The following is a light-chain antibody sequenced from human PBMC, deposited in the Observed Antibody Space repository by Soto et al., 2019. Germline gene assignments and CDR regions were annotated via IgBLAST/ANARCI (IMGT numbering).Light chain of an antibody. V-gene: IGLV4-69*01. CDR1: SGHSSYA. CDR3: QTWGTGFWV. CDR2: LNSDGCH. Sequence: QTVVTQSPSASAFLGASVKLTCTLSSGHSSYAIAWHQQQPQKGPRYLMKLNSDGCHSKGDGIPDRFSGSSSGAERYLTISSLQSEDEADYYCQTWGTGFWVFGGGTKLTVL. J-gene: IGLJ3*02.